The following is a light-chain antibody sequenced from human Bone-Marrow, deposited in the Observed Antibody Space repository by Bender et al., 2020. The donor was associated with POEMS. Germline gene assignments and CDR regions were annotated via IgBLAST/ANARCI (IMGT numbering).Light chain of an antibody. CDR3: CSYADNSVWV. Sequence: QSTLTQPASVSASPGQSITISCIGTSSDIGSYVSWYQQHPGKAPKLLIYEVRKRPSGVSNRFSGSKSDNTASLTISGLQAEDEADFYCCSYADNSVWVFGGGTKLTVL. CDR1: SSDIGSY. V-gene: IGLV2-23*02. J-gene: IGLJ3*02. CDR2: EVR.